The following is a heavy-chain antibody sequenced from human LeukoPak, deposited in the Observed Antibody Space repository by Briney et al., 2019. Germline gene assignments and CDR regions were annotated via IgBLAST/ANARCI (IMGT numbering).Heavy chain of an antibody. J-gene: IGHJ3*02. CDR2: ISSSSYI. D-gene: IGHD3-22*01. Sequence: GWSLRLSCAASGFTFSSYSMNWVGPAPGKGLEWVSSISSSSYIYYADSVKGRFTISRDNAKNSLYLQMHSLRAEDTAVYYCARDRYYDSSGLFDIWGQGTMVTVSS. CDR1: GFTFSSYS. CDR3: ARDRYYDSSGLFDI. V-gene: IGHV3-21*01.